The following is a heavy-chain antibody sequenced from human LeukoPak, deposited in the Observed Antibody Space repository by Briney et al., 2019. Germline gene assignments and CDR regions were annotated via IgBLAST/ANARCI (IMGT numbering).Heavy chain of an antibody. CDR3: ATGKDSSGYSFDY. J-gene: IGHJ4*02. CDR1: GYTLTELS. CDR2: FDPEDGET. V-gene: IGHV1-24*01. D-gene: IGHD3-22*01. Sequence: SVKVSCKVSGYTLTELSMHWVRQAPGKGLEWMGGFDPEDGETIYAQKFQGRVTMTEDTSTDTAYMELSSLRSEDTAVYYCATGKDSSGYSFDYWGQGTLVTVSS.